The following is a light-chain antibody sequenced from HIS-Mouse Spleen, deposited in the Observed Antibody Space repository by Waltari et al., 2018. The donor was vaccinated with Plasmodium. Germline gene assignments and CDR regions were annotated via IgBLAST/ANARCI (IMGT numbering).Light chain of an antibody. CDR3: QQYDNLPPLFT. CDR2: AAS. Sequence: AIWMTQSPSLLSASTGDRVTISCRMSQGISSYLAWYQQKPGKAPELLIYAASNLETGVPSRFSGSGSGTDFTFTISSLQPEDIATYYCQQYDNLPPLFTFGPGTKVDIK. V-gene: IGKV1D-8*02. J-gene: IGKJ3*01. CDR1: QGISSY.